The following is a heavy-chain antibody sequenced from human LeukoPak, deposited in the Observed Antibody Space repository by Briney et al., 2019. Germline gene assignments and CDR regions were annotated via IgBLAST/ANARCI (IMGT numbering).Heavy chain of an antibody. CDR1: GFTFTNAW. Sequence: GGSLRLSCTASGFTFTNAWMSWVRQAPGKGLEWAGRIQSKIDGGTTDYAAPVKDRFTISRDDSKNTLFLQMNSLKTEDTAVYYCTTVVWFGELLDYWGQGLLVTVSS. D-gene: IGHD3-10*01. J-gene: IGHJ4*02. CDR2: IQSKIDGGTT. V-gene: IGHV3-15*01. CDR3: TTVVWFGELLDY.